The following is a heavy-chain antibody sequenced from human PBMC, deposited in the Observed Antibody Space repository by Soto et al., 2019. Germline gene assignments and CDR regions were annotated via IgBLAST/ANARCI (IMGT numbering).Heavy chain of an antibody. CDR3: AKGFCSSAKCYTYSYMDV. CDR1: GFSFDDYA. Sequence: EVQLVESGGGLVQPGRSLRLSCAASGFSFDDYAMHWVRQGQGKGLEWVSGVSWNSGTIVYADSVKGRFTISRDNAKNSLYLEMNSLGAEDTALYYCAKGFCSSAKCYTYSYMDVWGKGTTVTVSS. V-gene: IGHV3-9*01. J-gene: IGHJ6*03. CDR2: VSWNSGTI. D-gene: IGHD2-2*01.